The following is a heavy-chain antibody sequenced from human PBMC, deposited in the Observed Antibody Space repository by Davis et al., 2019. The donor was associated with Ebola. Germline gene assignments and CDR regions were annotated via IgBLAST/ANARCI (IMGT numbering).Heavy chain of an antibody. Sequence: GESLKISCQGSGYSFTSYWISWVRQMPGKGLEWMGRIDPSDSYTNYSPSFQGHVTISADKSISTAYLQWSSLKASDTAMYYCARRRLAARPSRDYNWFDPWGQGTLVTVSS. CDR1: GYSFTSYW. D-gene: IGHD6-6*01. J-gene: IGHJ5*02. V-gene: IGHV5-10-1*01. CDR3: ARRRLAARPSRDYNWFDP. CDR2: IDPSDSYT.